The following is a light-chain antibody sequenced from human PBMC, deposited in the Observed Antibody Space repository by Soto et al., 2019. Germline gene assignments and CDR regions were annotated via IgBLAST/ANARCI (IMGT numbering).Light chain of an antibody. J-gene: IGKJ1*01. CDR3: HQYGGSPGT. CDR2: GAS. CDR1: QSLSSN. V-gene: IGKV3-20*01. Sequence: EIVLTQSPATLSLSPGERATLSCRASQSLSSNLAWYLQKPGQAPRLLIYGASTRATGIPARFSGSGSGTDFTLTISRLEPEDFAVYYCHQYGGSPGTLGQGTKVDIK.